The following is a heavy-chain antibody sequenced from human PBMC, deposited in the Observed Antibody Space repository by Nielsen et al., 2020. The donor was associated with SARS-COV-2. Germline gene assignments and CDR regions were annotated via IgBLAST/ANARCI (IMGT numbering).Heavy chain of an antibody. J-gene: IGHJ4*02. V-gene: IGHV3-23*01. Sequence: WIRQPPGKGLEWVSAISGSGGSTFYADSVKGRFTISRDNSKNTLYLQMNSLRAEDTAIYYCAKDQYGGTFDYWGQGTLVTVSS. CDR3: AKDQYGGTFDY. D-gene: IGHD4-23*01. CDR2: ISGSGGST.